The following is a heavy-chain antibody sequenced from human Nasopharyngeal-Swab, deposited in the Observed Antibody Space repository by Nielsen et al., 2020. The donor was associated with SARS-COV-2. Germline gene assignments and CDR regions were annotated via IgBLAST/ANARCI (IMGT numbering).Heavy chain of an antibody. D-gene: IGHD5-18*01. CDR2: IIPIFGTA. J-gene: IGHJ6*03. V-gene: IGHV1-69*13. CDR1: GGTFSSYA. CDR3: ARQGFRGTAMTYYYYMDV. Sequence: SVKVSCKASGGTFSSYAISWVRQAPGQGLEWMGGIIPIFGTANYAQKFQGRVTITADESTSTAYMELSSLRSEDTAVYYCARQGFRGTAMTYYYYMDVRGKGTTVTVSS.